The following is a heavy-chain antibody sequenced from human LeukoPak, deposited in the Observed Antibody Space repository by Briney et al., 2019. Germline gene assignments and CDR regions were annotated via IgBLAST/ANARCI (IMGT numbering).Heavy chain of an antibody. CDR1: GGSISSSSYY. CDR2: IYYSGST. Sequence: SETLSLTCTVSGGSISSSSYYWGWIRQPPGKGLEWIGSIYYSGSTYYNPSLKSRVTISLDTSKNQFSLKLSSVTAADTAVYYCARALITMVRGVIIYNWFDPWGQGTLVTVSS. J-gene: IGHJ5*02. D-gene: IGHD3-10*01. V-gene: IGHV4-39*07. CDR3: ARALITMVRGVIIYNWFDP.